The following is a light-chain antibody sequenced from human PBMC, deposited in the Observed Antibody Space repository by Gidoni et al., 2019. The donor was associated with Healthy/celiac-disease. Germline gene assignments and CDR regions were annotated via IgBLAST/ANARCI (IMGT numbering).Light chain of an antibody. CDR3: QQRSNWPPMYT. V-gene: IGKV3-11*01. Sequence: VLTQSPATLSLSPGERATLSCRASQSVRSYLAWYQQKPGQAPRLLIYDASNRATGIPARFSGSGSGTDFTLTISSLEPEYFAVYYCQQRSNWPPMYTFGQGTKLEI. CDR2: DAS. CDR1: QSVRSY. J-gene: IGKJ2*01.